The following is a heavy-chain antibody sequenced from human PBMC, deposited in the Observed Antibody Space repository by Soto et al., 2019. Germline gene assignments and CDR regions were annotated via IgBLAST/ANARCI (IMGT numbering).Heavy chain of an antibody. Sequence: SETLSLTCTVSGDSMTSGDYSWSWIRQPPGKGLEWLGYIYRTGNTHYSPSLKSRVSISQDRSKNQFSLELTSVTAVDTAVYYCARGDYQYSIDYWGQGTLISVSS. CDR1: GDSMTSGDYS. CDR3: ARGDYQYSIDY. D-gene: IGHD2-2*01. CDR2: IYRTGNT. V-gene: IGHV4-30-2*01. J-gene: IGHJ4*02.